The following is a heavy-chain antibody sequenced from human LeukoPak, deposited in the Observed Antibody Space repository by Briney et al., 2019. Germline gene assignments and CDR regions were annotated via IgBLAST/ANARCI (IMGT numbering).Heavy chain of an antibody. CDR3: ARAVGPFDY. CDR2: IWYDGSNK. J-gene: IGHJ4*02. CDR1: GFTFSSYG. V-gene: IGHV3-33*01. Sequence: GSLRLSCAASGFTFSSYGMHWVRQAPDKGLEWVAVIWYDGSNKYYADSVKGRFIISRDNSKDTLYLQMNSLRAEDTAVYYCARAVGPFDYWGQGTLVTVSS. D-gene: IGHD1-26*01.